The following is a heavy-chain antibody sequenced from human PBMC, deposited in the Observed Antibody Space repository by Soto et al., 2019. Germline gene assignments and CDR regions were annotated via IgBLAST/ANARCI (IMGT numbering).Heavy chain of an antibody. V-gene: IGHV3-73*01. J-gene: IGHJ4*02. CDR1: GFTFSGSA. Sequence: PGGSLRLSCAASGFTFSGSAMHWVRQASGKGLEWVGRIRSKANSYATAYAASVKGRFTISRDDSKNTAYLQMNSLKTEDTAVYYCTTLTSGYCISTSCYTFWGQGT. CDR3: TTLTSGYCISTSCYTF. D-gene: IGHD2-2*02. CDR2: IRSKANSYAT.